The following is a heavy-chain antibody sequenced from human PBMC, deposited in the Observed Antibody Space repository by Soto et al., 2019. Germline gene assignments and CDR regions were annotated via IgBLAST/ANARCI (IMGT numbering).Heavy chain of an antibody. CDR2: IYTSGST. J-gene: IGHJ4*02. CDR3: ARXNLSTGIAVAVEGPLDY. D-gene: IGHD6-19*01. Sequence: SETLSLTCAVSGGSISSYYWSWIRQPAGKGLEWIGRIYTSGSTNYNPSLKSRVTMSVDTSKNQFSLKLSSVTAADTAVYYCARXNLSTGIAVAVEGPLDYWGQGTLVTVSS. CDR1: GGSISSYY. V-gene: IGHV4-4*07.